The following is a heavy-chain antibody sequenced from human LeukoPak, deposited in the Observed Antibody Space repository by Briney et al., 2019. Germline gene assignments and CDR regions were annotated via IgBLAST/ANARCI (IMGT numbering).Heavy chain of an antibody. J-gene: IGHJ4*02. CDR2: IYYSGDT. CDR1: GGSIRSYY. Sequence: SETLSLTCTVSGGSIRSYYWSWSRQPPGKGLEWIGFIYYSGDTYYNPSLKSRVTISVDTSKNQFSLKLSSVTTADTAVYYCARARPGNDGGNFDYWGQGTLVTVSS. D-gene: IGHD1-1*01. V-gene: IGHV4-59*01. CDR3: ARARPGNDGGNFDY.